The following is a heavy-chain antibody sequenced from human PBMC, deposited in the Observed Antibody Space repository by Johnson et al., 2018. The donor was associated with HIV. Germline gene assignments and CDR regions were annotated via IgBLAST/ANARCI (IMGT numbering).Heavy chain of an antibody. Sequence: QVHLVESGGGVVQPGGSLRLSCAASGFTFSSYGMHWVRQAPGKGLEWVAFIRYDGRNKYYVDSVKGRFTMSRDNANNSMFLKMNSLRADDTAVYYCARSRNYAFDSWGQGTMVTVSS. D-gene: IGHD1-1*01. CDR2: IRYDGRNK. CDR1: GFTFSSYG. J-gene: IGHJ3*02. V-gene: IGHV3-30*02. CDR3: ARSRNYAFDS.